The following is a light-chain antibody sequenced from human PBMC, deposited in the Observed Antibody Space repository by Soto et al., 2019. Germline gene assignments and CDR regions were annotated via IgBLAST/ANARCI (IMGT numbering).Light chain of an antibody. CDR1: QSLLHSNGSTY. CDR3: MQALQTPRT. Sequence: DIVMTQSPLSLPVTPGEPASISCRSSQSLLHSNGSTYLDWYLQKPGQSPQLLIYLGSNRASGVPDRFSGGGSGTDFTLKISRVEAADVGVYYCMQALQTPRTFGQGTKVEIK. CDR2: LGS. J-gene: IGKJ1*01. V-gene: IGKV2-28*01.